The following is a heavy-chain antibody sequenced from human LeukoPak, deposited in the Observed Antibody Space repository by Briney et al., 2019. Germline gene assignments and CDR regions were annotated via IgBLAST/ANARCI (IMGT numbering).Heavy chain of an antibody. CDR3: ARNIGWVVATIRDYYYGMDV. Sequence: GGSLRLSCAASGFTFSSYSMNWVREAPGKGLEGVSSISISSSYIYYADSVKGRFTISRDNAKNSLYLQMNTLRAEDTAVYYYARNIGWVVATIRDYYYGMDVWGHGTTVTVSS. V-gene: IGHV3-21*01. CDR1: GFTFSSYS. CDR2: ISISSSYI. J-gene: IGHJ6*02. D-gene: IGHD5-24*01.